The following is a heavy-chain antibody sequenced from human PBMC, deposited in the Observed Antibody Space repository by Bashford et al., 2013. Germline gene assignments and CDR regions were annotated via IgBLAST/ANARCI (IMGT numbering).Heavy chain of an antibody. CDR3: ARVVSRDYSGYNSRLDS. D-gene: IGHD5-12*01. CDR2: ISGYNGNT. V-gene: IGHV1-18*01. Sequence: ASVKVSCKASGYTFTSYGISWVRQAPGQGLEWMGWISGYNGNTNYAQKFQERVTITRDMSTSTAYMELSSLRSEDTAVYYCARVVSRDYSGYNSRLDSWGQGTLVTVSS. CDR1: GYTFTSYG. J-gene: IGHJ4*02.